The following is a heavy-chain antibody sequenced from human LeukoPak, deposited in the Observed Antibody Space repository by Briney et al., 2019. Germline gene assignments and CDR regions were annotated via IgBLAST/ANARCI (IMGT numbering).Heavy chain of an antibody. CDR2: ISASGGST. CDR3: AKNYGSGSSVKYYYYMDV. D-gene: IGHD3-10*01. Sequence: GGSLRLSCGASGFTFSYGMSWVRQAPGKGLEWVSVISASGGSTNYADSVKGRFTISRDNSKNTLYLQMNSLRAEDSAVYYCAKNYGSGSSVKYYYYMDVWGKGTTVTVSS. J-gene: IGHJ6*03. CDR1: GFTFSYG. V-gene: IGHV3-23*01.